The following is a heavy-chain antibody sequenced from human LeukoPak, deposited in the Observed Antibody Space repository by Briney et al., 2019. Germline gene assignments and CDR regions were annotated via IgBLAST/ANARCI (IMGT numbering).Heavy chain of an antibody. CDR3: ARARSGYLYVFDY. D-gene: IGHD3-3*01. CDR1: GGSISSYY. J-gene: IGHJ4*02. CDR2: IYYSGST. Sequence: PSETLSLTCTVSGGSISSYYWSWIRQPPGKGLEWIGYIYYSGSTNYNPSLKSRVTISVDTSENQFSLKLSSVTAADTAVYYCARARSGYLYVFDYWGQGTLVTVSS. V-gene: IGHV4-59*01.